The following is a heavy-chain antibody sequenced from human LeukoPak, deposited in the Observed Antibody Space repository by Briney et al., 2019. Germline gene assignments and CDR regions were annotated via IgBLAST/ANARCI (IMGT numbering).Heavy chain of an antibody. CDR1: RFTFDDYA. CDR3: AKDAGGGGSYFLSPDC. Sequence: GRSLSLSCAPSRFTFDDYATHWVRQAPGKGLEWVSGISWNSGSIGYVGSVKGRFTNSRDNAKNYLYLQMNRLSAEDTDLYFCAKDAGGGGSYFLSPDCWGQGALVTVSS. D-gene: IGHD1-26*01. CDR2: ISWNSGSI. V-gene: IGHV3-9*01. J-gene: IGHJ4*02.